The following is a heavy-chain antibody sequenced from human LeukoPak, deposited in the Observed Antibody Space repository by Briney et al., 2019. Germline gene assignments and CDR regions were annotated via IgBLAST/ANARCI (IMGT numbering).Heavy chain of an antibody. Sequence: SETLSLTCTVSGGSISSGGYYWSWIRQHPGKGLEWIGYIYYSGSTYYNPSLKSRVTISVDTSKNQFSLKLSSVTAADTAEYYCAREASGYNYFDYWGQGTLVTVSS. CDR2: IYYSGST. J-gene: IGHJ4*02. D-gene: IGHD3-22*01. V-gene: IGHV4-31*03. CDR3: AREASGYNYFDY. CDR1: GGSISSGGYY.